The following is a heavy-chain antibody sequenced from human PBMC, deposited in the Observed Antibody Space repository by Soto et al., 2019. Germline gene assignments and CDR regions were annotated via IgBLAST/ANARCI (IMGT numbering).Heavy chain of an antibody. Sequence: EVQLVESGGGLVQPGGSLRLSCAASGFTFSTYSMNWVRQAPGKGLEWVSYISSSGDTIHYADSVKGRFTISRDNAKNSLYLQMNSLRDEDTAVYYCARGVVVVVGSTEENFDHWGRGTQVIVSS. CDR3: ARGVVVVVGSTEENFDH. V-gene: IGHV3-48*02. CDR1: GFTFSTYS. J-gene: IGHJ4*02. CDR2: ISSSGDTI. D-gene: IGHD2-21*01.